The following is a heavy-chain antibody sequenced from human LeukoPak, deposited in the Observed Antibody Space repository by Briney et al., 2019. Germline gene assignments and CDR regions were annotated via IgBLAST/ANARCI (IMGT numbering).Heavy chain of an antibody. CDR2: ISGSGGST. CDR1: GFTFSSYA. D-gene: IGHD3-22*01. J-gene: IGHJ3*02. CDR3: AKDYYDSSGYPFPDAFDI. Sequence: GGSLRLSCAASGFTFSSYAMSWVRQAPGKGLEWVSAISGSGGSTYYADSVKGRFTISRDNAKNSLYLQMNSLRAEDTAVYYCAKDYYDSSGYPFPDAFDIWGQGTMVTVSS. V-gene: IGHV3-23*01.